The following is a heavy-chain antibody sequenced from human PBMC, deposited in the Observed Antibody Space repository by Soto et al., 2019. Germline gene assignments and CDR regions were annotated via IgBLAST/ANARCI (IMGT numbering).Heavy chain of an antibody. V-gene: IGHV3-33*01. CDR2: IWYDGSNK. Sequence: QVQLVESGGGVVQPGRSLRLSCAASGFTFSSYGMHWVRQAPGXGXEWVXVIWYDGSNKYYADSVKGRFTISRDNSKXXXXXXXXXXXXXXXXXXXXXXXXXXSXLXXXXXLYYWGQGTLVTVSS. J-gene: IGHJ4*02. CDR1: GFTFSSYG. CDR3: XXXXXXSXLXXXXXLYY. D-gene: IGHD3-10*01.